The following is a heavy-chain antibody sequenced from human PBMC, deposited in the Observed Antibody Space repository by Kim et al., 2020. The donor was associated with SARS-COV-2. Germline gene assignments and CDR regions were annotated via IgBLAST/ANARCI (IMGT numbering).Heavy chain of an antibody. V-gene: IGHV3-23*01. D-gene: IGHD3-22*01. CDR1: GFTFSSYA. J-gene: IGHJ4*02. CDR3: ANPGGDSSGIY. CDR2: ISGSGGST. Sequence: GGSLRLSCAASGFTFSSYAMSWVRQAPGKGLEWVSAISGSGGSTYYADSVKGRFTISRDNSKNTLYLQMNSLRAEDTAVYYCANPGGDSSGIYWGQGTLVTVSS.